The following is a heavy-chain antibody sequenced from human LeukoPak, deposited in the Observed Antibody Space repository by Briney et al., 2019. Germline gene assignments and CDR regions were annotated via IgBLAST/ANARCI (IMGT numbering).Heavy chain of an antibody. CDR3: AKAATPRTIEPLDY. V-gene: IGHV4-30-4*01. J-gene: IGHJ4*02. D-gene: IGHD1-14*01. Sequence: SQTLSLTCAVSGGSSRSGDYFWSWIRQPPGKGLEWIGHIHYSGNTYYNPSLKSRVSISVDTSKNQFSLKLSSVTAADTAVYYCAKAATPRTIEPLDYWGQGTLATISS. CDR1: GGSSRSGDYF. CDR2: IHYSGNT.